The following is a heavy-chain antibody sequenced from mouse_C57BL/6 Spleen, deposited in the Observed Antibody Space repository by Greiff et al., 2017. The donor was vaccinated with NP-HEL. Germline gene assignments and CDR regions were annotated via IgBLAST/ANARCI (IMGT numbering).Heavy chain of an antibody. Sequence: QVQLQQSGPELVKPGASVKISCKASGYAFSSSWMNWVKQRPGKGLEWIGRIYPGDGDTNYNGKFKGKATLTADKSSSTAYMQLSSLTSEDSAVYFCARWGQSPYWGQGTTLTVSS. CDR2: IYPGDGDT. CDR1: GYAFSSSW. CDR3: ARWGQSPY. V-gene: IGHV1-82*01. J-gene: IGHJ2*01.